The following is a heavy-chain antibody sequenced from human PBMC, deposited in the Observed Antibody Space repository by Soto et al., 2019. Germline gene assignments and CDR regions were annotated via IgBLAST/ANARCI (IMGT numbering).Heavy chain of an antibody. D-gene: IGHD3-10*01. CDR2: ISYDGSNK. CDR1: GFTFSSYG. CDR3: ANELDYYGSGDAFDI. V-gene: IGHV3-30*18. J-gene: IGHJ3*02. Sequence: GGSLRLSCAASGFTFSSYGMHWIRQAPGKGLEWVAVISYDGSNKYYADSVKGRFTISRDNSKNTLYLQMNSLRAEDTAVYSCANELDYYGSGDAFDIWGQGTMVTVSS.